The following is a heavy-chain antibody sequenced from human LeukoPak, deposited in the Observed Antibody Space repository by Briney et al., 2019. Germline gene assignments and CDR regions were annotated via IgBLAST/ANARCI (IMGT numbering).Heavy chain of an antibody. CDR2: IKSKTDGGTT. J-gene: IGHJ4*02. V-gene: IGHV3-15*01. Sequence: GGSLRLSCAASGFTFSDYYMSWVRQAPGKGLEWVGRIKSKTDGGTTDYAAPVKGRFTISRDDSKNTLYLQMNSLKTEDTAVYYCTTRSVKAEYSSSSTDYWGQGTLVTVSS. CDR3: TTRSVKAEYSSSSTDY. CDR1: GFTFSDYY. D-gene: IGHD6-6*01.